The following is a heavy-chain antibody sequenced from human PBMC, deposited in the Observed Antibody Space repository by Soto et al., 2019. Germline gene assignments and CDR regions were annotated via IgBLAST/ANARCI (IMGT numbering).Heavy chain of an antibody. V-gene: IGHV4-31*03. Sequence: QVQLQESGPGLVKPSQTLSLTCTVSGGSISSGGYYWSWIRQHPGKGLEWIGYIYYSGSTYYNPSLKSRVTISVDTSNNQFSLKLSSVTAADTAVYYCARSLVTYTGVGAFDIWGHGTMVTVSS. CDR3: ARSLVTYTGVGAFDI. CDR1: GGSISSGGYY. D-gene: IGHD2-21*02. J-gene: IGHJ3*02. CDR2: IYYSGST.